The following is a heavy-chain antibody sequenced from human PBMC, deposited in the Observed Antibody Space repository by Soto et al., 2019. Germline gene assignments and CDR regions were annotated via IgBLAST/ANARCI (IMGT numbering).Heavy chain of an antibody. CDR1: GGSISSSSYY. CDR3: ARHHDSGIAARQGPDEYFQH. V-gene: IGHV4-39*01. J-gene: IGHJ1*01. Sequence: SETLFLTCTVSGGSISSSSYYWGWIRQPPGKGLEWIGSIYYSGSTYYNPSLKSRVTISVDTSKNQFSLKLSSVTAADTAVYYCARHHDSGIAARQGPDEYFQHWGQGTLVTVSS. CDR2: IYYSGST. D-gene: IGHD6-6*01.